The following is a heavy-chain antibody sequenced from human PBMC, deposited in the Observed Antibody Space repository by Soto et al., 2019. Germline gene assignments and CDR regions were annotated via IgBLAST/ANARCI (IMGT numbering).Heavy chain of an antibody. CDR2: IKQDGSEK. CDR3: AREKRANGYFDY. J-gene: IGHJ4*02. Sequence: EVQLVESGGGLVQPGGSLRLSCAASGFTFSNYLMRWVRQAPGKGLEWVANIKQDGSEKYYVASVNGRFTISRDNAKNSLSLQMHSLRADDTAVYYCAREKRANGYFDYWGQGTLVTVSS. V-gene: IGHV3-7*01. D-gene: IGHD6-25*01. CDR1: GFTFSNYL.